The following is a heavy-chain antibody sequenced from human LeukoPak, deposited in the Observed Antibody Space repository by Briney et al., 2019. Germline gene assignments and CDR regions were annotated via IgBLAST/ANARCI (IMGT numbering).Heavy chain of an antibody. V-gene: IGHV1-69-2*01. J-gene: IGHJ4*02. D-gene: IGHD4-17*01. CDR3: ARDLGSSTVTTAFDY. CDR1: GYTFTDYY. CDR2: VDPEDGET. Sequence: GATVKISCKASGYTFTDYYMHWVQQAPGKGLEWMGRVDPEDGETIYAEKFQGRVTITADTSTDTAYMELSSLRSEDTAVYFCARDLGSSTVTTAFDYWGQGTLVTVSS.